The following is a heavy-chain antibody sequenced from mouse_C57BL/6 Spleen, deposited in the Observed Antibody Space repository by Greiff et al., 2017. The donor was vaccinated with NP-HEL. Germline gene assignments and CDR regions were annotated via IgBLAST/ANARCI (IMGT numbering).Heavy chain of an antibody. V-gene: IGHV5-9-1*02. CDR1: GFTFSSYA. Sequence: EVKLMESGEGLVKPGGSLKLSCAASGFTFSSYAMSWVRQTPEKRLEWVAYISSGGDYIYYADTVKGRFTISRDNARNTLYLQMSSLKSEDTAMYYCTRAYSNLYYYAMDYWGQGTSVTVSS. CDR3: TRAYSNLYYYAMDY. J-gene: IGHJ4*01. D-gene: IGHD2-5*01. CDR2: ISSGGDYI.